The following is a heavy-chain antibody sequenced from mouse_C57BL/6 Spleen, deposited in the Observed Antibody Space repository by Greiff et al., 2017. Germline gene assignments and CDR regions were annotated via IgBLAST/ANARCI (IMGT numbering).Heavy chain of an antibody. CDR1: GFSLSTFGMG. Sequence: QVTLKESGPGILQPSQTLSLTCSFSGFSLSTFGMGVGWIRQPSGKGLEWLAHIWWDDDKYYNPALKSLLTISKDTSKNHVFLKIANVDTADTATYYCARILYYGSSYNWFAYWGQGTLVTVSA. V-gene: IGHV8-8*01. D-gene: IGHD1-1*01. CDR2: IWWDDDK. CDR3: ARILYYGSSYNWFAY. J-gene: IGHJ3*01.